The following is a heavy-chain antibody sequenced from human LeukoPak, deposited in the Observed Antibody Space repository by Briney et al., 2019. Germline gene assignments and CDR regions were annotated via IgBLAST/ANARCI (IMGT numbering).Heavy chain of an antibody. CDR1: GFILSDYN. D-gene: IGHD1-26*01. CDR3: ARDLSATARAYDY. V-gene: IGHV3-21*01. CDR2: IAISGTYI. J-gene: IGHJ4*02. Sequence: GGSLRLSCAASGFILSDYNMNWVCQAPGKGLEWVSFIAISGTYITYADSVKGRFTISRDNAKNSLYLRMNTLRAEDTAVYYCARDLSATARAYDYWGQGTLVTVSS.